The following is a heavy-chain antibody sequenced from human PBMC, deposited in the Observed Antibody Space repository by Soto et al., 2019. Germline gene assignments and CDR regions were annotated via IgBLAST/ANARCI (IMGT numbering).Heavy chain of an antibody. D-gene: IGHD2-2*01. CDR2: IYSGGST. J-gene: IGHJ4*02. CDR3: AKDMDLLIGVVPAATGSFDF. Sequence: PGGSLRLSCAASGFTVSSNYMSWVRQAPGKGLEWVSVIYSGGSTYYADSVKGRFTISRDNSKNTLYLQINSLRAEDTAVYYCAKDMDLLIGVVPAATGSFDFWGQGTLVTVSS. V-gene: IGHV3-53*01. CDR1: GFTVSSNY.